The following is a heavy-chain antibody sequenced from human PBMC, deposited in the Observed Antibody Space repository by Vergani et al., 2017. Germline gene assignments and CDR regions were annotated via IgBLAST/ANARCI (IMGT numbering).Heavy chain of an antibody. J-gene: IGHJ4*02. CDR2: IIPIFGTA. CDR3: ARGGFLYSSSWQLFDY. D-gene: IGHD6-13*01. Sequence: QLQLVQSGAEVKKPGSSVKVSCKASGGTFSSYAISWVRQAPGQGLEWMGGIIPIFGTANYAQKFQGRVTITADESTGTAYMELSSLRSEDTAVYYCARGGFLYSSSWQLFDYWGQGTLVTVSS. CDR1: GGTFSSYA. V-gene: IGHV1-69*01.